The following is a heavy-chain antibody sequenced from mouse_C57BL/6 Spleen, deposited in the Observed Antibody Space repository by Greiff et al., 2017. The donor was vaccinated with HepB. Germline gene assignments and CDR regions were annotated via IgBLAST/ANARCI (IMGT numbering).Heavy chain of an antibody. CDR1: GYTFTSYG. D-gene: IGHD1-1*01. CDR2: IYPRSGNT. J-gene: IGHJ4*01. V-gene: IGHV1-81*01. CDR3: ARGDDYGSSYENAMDY. Sequence: VQLKQSGAELARPGASVKLSCKASGYTFTSYGISWVKQRTGQGLEWIGEIYPRSGNTYYNEKFKGKATLTADKSYSTAYMVLRSLTSEDSAVYFCARGDDYGSSYENAMDYWGQGTSVTVSS.